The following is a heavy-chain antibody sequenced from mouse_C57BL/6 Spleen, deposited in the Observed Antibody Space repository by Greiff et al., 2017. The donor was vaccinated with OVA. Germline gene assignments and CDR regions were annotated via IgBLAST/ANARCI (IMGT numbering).Heavy chain of an antibody. CDR3: ARGGDRGAWFAS. Sequence: VQLQQPGAELVRPGSSVKLSCKASGYTFTSYWMDWVKQRPGQGLEWIGNIYPSDSETHYNQKFKDKATLTVDKSSSTAYMQLSSLTSEDSAVYYCARGGDRGAWFASGAKGLWSLSLQ. V-gene: IGHV1-61*01. J-gene: IGHJ3*01. D-gene: IGHD3-3*01. CDR1: GYTFTSYW. CDR2: IYPSDSET.